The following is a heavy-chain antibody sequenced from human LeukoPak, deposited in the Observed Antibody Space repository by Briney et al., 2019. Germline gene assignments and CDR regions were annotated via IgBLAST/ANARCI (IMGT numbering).Heavy chain of an antibody. V-gene: IGHV3-43*01. CDR2: ISWDSGTT. Sequence: PGGSPRLSCAASGFTFAHYMMHWVRQVPGKGLEGVSLISWDSGTTYYADSVRGRFTISRDNSKNTLYLQMNSLRAEDTAVYYCAKLGLDALDYWGQGTLVTVSS. CDR3: AKLGLDALDY. CDR1: GFTFAHYM. D-gene: IGHD2-2*03. J-gene: IGHJ4*02.